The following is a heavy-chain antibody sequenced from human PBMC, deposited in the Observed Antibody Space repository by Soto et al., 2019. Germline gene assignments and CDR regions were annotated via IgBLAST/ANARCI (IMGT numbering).Heavy chain of an antibody. V-gene: IGHV1-69*13. J-gene: IGHJ4*02. CDR2: IIPIFGTA. D-gene: IGHD3-16*01. Sequence: GASVKVSCKASGGTFSSYAISWVRQAPGQGLEWMGGIIPIFGTANYAQKFQDRVTITADESTSTAYMQLSSLTSEDTAIYYCGRVASGESWGYYFEYWGQGTPVTVSS. CDR3: GRVASGESWGYYFEY. CDR1: GGTFSSYA.